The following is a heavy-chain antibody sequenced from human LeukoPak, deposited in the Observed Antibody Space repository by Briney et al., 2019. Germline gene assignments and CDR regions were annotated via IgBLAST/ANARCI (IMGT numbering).Heavy chain of an antibody. V-gene: IGHV4-34*01. Sequence: SETLSLTCAVYGGSFSGYNWSWTRQPPGKGLEWIGEINHSGSTNYNPSLKSRVTISVDTSKNQFSLKLSSVTAADTAVYYCARGRSSGWFDYWGQGTLVTVSS. D-gene: IGHD6-19*01. CDR1: GGSFSGYN. CDR2: INHSGST. CDR3: ARGRSSGWFDY. J-gene: IGHJ4*02.